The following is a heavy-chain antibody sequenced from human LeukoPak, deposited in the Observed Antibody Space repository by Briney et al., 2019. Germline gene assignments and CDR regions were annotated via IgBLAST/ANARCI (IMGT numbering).Heavy chain of an antibody. V-gene: IGHV4-39*01. CDR3: ARLVEVLLWFGELFPFDP. CDR1: GFTFSSHG. J-gene: IGHJ5*02. Sequence: GALRLSCAASGFTFSSHGMNWVRQAPGKGLEWIGSIYYSGSTYYNPSLKSRVTISVDTSKNQFSLKLSSVTAADTAVYYCARLVEVLLWFGELFPFDPWGQGTLVTVSS. D-gene: IGHD3-10*01. CDR2: IYYSGST.